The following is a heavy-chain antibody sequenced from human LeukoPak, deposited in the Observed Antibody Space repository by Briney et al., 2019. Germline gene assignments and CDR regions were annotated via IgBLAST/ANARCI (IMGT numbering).Heavy chain of an antibody. Sequence: PGASLRLSCAASGFSFSTYGMSWVRQAPGKGLEWVSIINGGGGSTYYADSVKGRFTISRDNSQNTLYLQMNSLRAEDTAVYHCAKRWNLYYFDYWGQGTLVTVSS. J-gene: IGHJ4*02. D-gene: IGHD4-23*01. V-gene: IGHV3-23*01. CDR2: INGGGGST. CDR3: AKRWNLYYFDY. CDR1: GFSFSTYG.